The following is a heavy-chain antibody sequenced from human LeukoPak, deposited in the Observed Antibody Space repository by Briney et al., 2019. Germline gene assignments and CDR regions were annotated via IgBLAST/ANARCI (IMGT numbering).Heavy chain of an antibody. J-gene: IGHJ4*02. Sequence: PGRSLRLSCAASGFTFDDYAMHWVRHAPGKGLEWVSGISWNSGSIGYADSVKGRFTISRDNAKNSLYLQMNSLRAEDTALYYCAKERAAAYFDYWGQGTLVTVSS. CDR2: ISWNSGSI. V-gene: IGHV3-9*01. CDR1: GFTFDDYA. CDR3: AKERAAAYFDY. D-gene: IGHD6-13*01.